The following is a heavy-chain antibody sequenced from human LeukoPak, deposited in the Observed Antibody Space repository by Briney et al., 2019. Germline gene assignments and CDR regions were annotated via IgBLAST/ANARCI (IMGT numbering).Heavy chain of an antibody. Sequence: PGGSLRLSCAASGFTFSDYYMSWIRQAPGKGLEWVSYISSSGSTIYYADSVKGRFTISRDNAKNSLYLQMNSLRAEDTAVYYCARAQAGSSSSAFDIWGQGTMVTVSS. CDR2: ISSSGSTI. CDR1: GFTFSDYY. J-gene: IGHJ3*02. V-gene: IGHV3-11*04. CDR3: ARAQAGSSSSAFDI. D-gene: IGHD6-6*01.